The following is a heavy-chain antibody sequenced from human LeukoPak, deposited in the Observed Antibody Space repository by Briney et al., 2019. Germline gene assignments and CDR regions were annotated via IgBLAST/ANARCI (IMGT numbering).Heavy chain of an antibody. J-gene: IGHJ3*02. CDR3: ARDQEGPTHNAFDI. Sequence: GASVKVSCKASGYTFTDYYMHWVRQAPGQGLEWMGIINPSSGSTSYAQKFQGRVTMTRDTSTSTVYMELMSLGSEDTAVYFCARDQEGPTHNAFDIWGQGTMVTVSS. V-gene: IGHV1-46*01. CDR2: INPSSGST. CDR1: GYTFTDYY.